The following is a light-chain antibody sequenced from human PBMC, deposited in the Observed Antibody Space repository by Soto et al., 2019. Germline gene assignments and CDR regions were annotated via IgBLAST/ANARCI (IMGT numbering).Light chain of an antibody. Sequence: QSALTQPASVSGSPGQSITISCTGSSSDIGGYDYVSWYQQHPGKAPKLIIYDVTTRPSGVSNRFSGSKSGNTASLTISWLQAEDESDYYCSSYTTISTLVIFGGGTKLTVL. V-gene: IGLV2-14*01. CDR1: SSDIGGYDY. CDR3: SSYTTISTLVI. CDR2: DVT. J-gene: IGLJ2*01.